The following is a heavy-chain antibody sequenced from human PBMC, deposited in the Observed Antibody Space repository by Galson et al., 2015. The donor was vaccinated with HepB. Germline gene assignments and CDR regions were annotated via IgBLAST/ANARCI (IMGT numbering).Heavy chain of an antibody. V-gene: IGHV1-69*13. D-gene: IGHD6-19*01. Sequence: SVKVSCKASGNTFSGFSIAWVRQAPGQGLEWMGGIIPNFGTANYAQKFKGRSAITVDESARTAYLELRSLTSEDTATYYCARPRGSDWEYFVYWGQGTLVTVSS. CDR2: IIPNFGTA. CDR1: GNTFSGFS. CDR3: ARPRGSDWEYFVY. J-gene: IGHJ4*02.